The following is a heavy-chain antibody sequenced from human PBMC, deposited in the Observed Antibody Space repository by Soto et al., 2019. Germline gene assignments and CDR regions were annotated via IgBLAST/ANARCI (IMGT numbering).Heavy chain of an antibody. J-gene: IGHJ6*03. V-gene: IGHV1-69*04. CDR2: IIPILGIA. CDR3: ARDHPIAARSYYYMDV. CDR1: GGTFSSYT. Sequence: SVKVSCKASGGTFSSYTISWVRQAPGQGLEWMGRIIPILGIANYAQKFQGRVTITADKSTSTAYMELSSLRSEDTAVYYCARDHPIAARSYYYMDVWGKGTTVTSP. D-gene: IGHD6-6*01.